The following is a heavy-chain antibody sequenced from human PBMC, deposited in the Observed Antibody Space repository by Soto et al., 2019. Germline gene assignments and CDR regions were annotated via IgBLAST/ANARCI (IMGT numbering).Heavy chain of an antibody. CDR3: ARSPYCSTTSCYIRGFDY. J-gene: IGHJ4*02. V-gene: IGHV4-59*01. Sequence: SETLSLTCTVSGGSISTFHWSWIRQPPGKGLEWIGSIYYSGSTSYNPSLKSRVTISVDTSKNHFSLKLGSVTAADTAVYYCARSPYCSTTSCYIRGFDYWGQGTMVTVSS. D-gene: IGHD2-2*02. CDR1: GGSISTFH. CDR2: IYYSGST.